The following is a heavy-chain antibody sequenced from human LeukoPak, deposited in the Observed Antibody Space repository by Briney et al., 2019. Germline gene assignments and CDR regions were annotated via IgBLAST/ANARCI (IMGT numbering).Heavy chain of an antibody. CDR2: ISAYNGNT. V-gene: IGHV1-18*01. D-gene: IGHD6-13*01. CDR1: GYTFISHG. J-gene: IGHJ4*02. Sequence: ASVKVSCKASGYTFISHGISWVRQAPGQGLEWMGWISAYNGNTNYAQKLQGRVTMTTDTSTSTAYMELRSLRSDDTAVYYCARDTSRSSSWYYVDYWGQGTLVTVSS. CDR3: ARDTSRSSSWYYVDY.